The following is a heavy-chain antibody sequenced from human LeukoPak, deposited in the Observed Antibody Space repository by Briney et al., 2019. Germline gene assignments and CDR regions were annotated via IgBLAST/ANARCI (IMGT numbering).Heavy chain of an antibody. Sequence: ARSLRLSCAASGFTFSGFGIHWVRQAPGKGLEWVAVISFDGSKKYYADSVKGRFIISRDNSKNTLDLQMNSLRAEDTAVYDCARHYGPWGQGTLVTVSS. D-gene: IGHD3-16*01. J-gene: IGHJ4*02. CDR2: ISFDGSKK. CDR3: ARHYGP. V-gene: IGHV3-30*03. CDR1: GFTFSGFG.